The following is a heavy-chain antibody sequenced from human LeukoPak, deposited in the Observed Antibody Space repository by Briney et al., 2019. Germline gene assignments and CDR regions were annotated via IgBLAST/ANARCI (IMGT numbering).Heavy chain of an antibody. V-gene: IGHV4-59*02. D-gene: IGHD1-26*01. J-gene: IGHJ5*02. CDR1: GGSVSGYY. CDR2: GYNSGST. Sequence: SETLYLTCTVSGGSVSGYYWSGIRQSPGKGLEWIGFGYNSGSTTYNPSLKSRVTMSVDTSKNRISLTLNSLTAADTAVYFCARDIGGSYREGYNWFDPWGQGTLVTVSS. CDR3: ARDIGGSYREGYNWFDP.